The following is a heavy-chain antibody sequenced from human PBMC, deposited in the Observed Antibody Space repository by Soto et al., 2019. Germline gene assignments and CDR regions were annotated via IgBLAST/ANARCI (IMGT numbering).Heavy chain of an antibody. CDR2: ISPYTGNT. J-gene: IGHJ6*02. Sequence: QVQLVQSGDEVKKPGASVKVSCKASGYIFVNYGIAWVRQAPGQGLEWMGWISPYTGNTHSASKVQGRITMTTDTSRSTAYMDLGSLTPDNTAVYYCVMVDNYVTPTPQDGWGQGTTVTVSS. D-gene: IGHD3-16*01. CDR3: VMVDNYVTPTPQDG. V-gene: IGHV1-18*01. CDR1: GYIFVNYG.